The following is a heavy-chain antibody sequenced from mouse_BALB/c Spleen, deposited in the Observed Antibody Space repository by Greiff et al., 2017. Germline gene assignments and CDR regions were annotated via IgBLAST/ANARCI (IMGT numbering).Heavy chain of an antibody. D-gene: IGHD2-14*01. CDR2: INPSNGGT. V-gene: IGHV1S81*02. Sequence: VQLQQPGAELVKPGASVKLSCKASGYTFTSYYMYWVKQRPGQGLEWIGGINPSNGGTNFNEKFKSKATLTVDKSSSTAYMQLSSLTSEDSAVYYCTRRGYGYWYFDVWGAGTTVTVSS. J-gene: IGHJ1*01. CDR1: GYTFTSYY. CDR3: TRRGYGYWYFDV.